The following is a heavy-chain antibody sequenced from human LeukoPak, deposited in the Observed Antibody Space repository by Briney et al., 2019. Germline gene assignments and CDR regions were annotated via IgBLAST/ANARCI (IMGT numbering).Heavy chain of an antibody. V-gene: IGHV4-59*08. CDR2: IYYSGST. CDR3: ARHYYDSSGYYVFDY. D-gene: IGHD3-22*01. Sequence: SETLSLTCTVSGGSINNYYWNWIRQPPGKGLEYIGYIYYSGSTNYNPSLKSRVTISVDTSKNQFSLKLNSVTAADTAVYYCARHYYDSSGYYVFDYWGQGALVTVSS. CDR1: GGSINNYY. J-gene: IGHJ4*02.